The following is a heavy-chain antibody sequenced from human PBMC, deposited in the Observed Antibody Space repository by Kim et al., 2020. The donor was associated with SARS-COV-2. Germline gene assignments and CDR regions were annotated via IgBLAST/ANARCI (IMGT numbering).Heavy chain of an antibody. CDR1: GYSFSTYW. D-gene: IGHD3-9*01. CDR2: IYPADSDT. CDR3: AKTSRTGLANYNIFTPQVRDSFPP. V-gene: IGHV5-51*01. Sequence: GESLKISCQGSGYSFSTYWVAWVRQMPGKGLEWVGIIYPADSDTKYSPSFQGRVTISADTSSSTAFLQWRSLQAADTAVYHCAKTSRTGLANYNIFTPQVRDSFPPWPQGTLVTLSS. J-gene: IGHJ5*02.